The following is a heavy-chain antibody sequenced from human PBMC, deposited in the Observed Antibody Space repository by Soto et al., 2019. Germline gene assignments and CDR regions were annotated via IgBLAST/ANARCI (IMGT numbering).Heavy chain of an antibody. CDR2: ISYDGSNK. Sequence: QVQLVESGGGVVQPGRSLRLSCAASGFTFSSYAMHWVRQAPGKGLEWVAVISYDGSNKYYADSVKGRFTISRDNSKNTLYLQRNSLRAEDTAVYYCARDKGDYYDSSGYYYGEGYFDYWGQGTLVTVSS. CDR1: GFTFSSYA. D-gene: IGHD3-22*01. J-gene: IGHJ4*02. V-gene: IGHV3-30-3*01. CDR3: ARDKGDYYDSSGYYYGEGYFDY.